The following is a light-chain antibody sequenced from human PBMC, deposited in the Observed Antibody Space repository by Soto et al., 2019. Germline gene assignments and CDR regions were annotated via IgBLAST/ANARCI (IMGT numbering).Light chain of an antibody. CDR2: ASS. J-gene: IGKJ4*01. CDR3: LQDHGFPLT. CDR1: QAIRED. V-gene: IGKV1-6*01. Sequence: AIPMTQSPSSLSASVGDRVTITCRATQAIREDLGWYQQKPGKAPKLLIYASSSLPSEVPSRFSGSGSGTDFTLTISSLQPEDFATYFCLQDHGFPLTFGGGTKVEMK.